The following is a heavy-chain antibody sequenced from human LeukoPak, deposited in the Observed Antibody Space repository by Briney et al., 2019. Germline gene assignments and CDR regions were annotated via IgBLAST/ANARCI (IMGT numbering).Heavy chain of an antibody. Sequence: GGSLRLSCAASGFTFSSYWMSWVRQAPGKGLEWVANIKGDGSDNHYADSVKGRFTISRDNFKNTLYLQMNSLRAEDTAVYYCARDRTYYDILTGRQEKYFDYWGQGTLVTVSS. V-gene: IGHV3-7*01. D-gene: IGHD3-9*01. CDR1: GFTFSSYW. J-gene: IGHJ4*02. CDR2: IKGDGSDN. CDR3: ARDRTYYDILTGRQEKYFDY.